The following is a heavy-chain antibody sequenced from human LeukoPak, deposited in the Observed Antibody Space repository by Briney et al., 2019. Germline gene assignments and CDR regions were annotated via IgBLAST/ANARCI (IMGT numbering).Heavy chain of an antibody. V-gene: IGHV3-7*01. CDR1: GFTFSSYW. CDR3: ATDQDHGYFRQ. J-gene: IGHJ1*01. CDR2: IKQDGSEK. D-gene: IGHD3-22*01. Sequence: GGSLRLSCAASGFTFSSYWMSWVRQAPGKGLEWVANIKQDGSEKYYVDSVKGRFTISRDNAKNTLYLDMNSLRAEGTAVFYCATDQDHGYFRQWGQGTLVIVSS.